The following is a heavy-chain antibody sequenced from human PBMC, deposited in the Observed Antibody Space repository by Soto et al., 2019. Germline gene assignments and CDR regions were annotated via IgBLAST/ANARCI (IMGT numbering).Heavy chain of an antibody. CDR2: VYWDDDK. Sequence: SGPTLVNPTQTLTLTCTFAGFSLSTSGVGEGWIRQPPGKALEWLALVYWDDDKRYSPSLKSRLTITKDTSKNQVVLTMTNMDPVDTATYYCAHRRERGSYDILTGSEAFEVWGQGTMVTVAS. J-gene: IGHJ3*01. D-gene: IGHD3-9*01. CDR1: GFSLSTSGVG. V-gene: IGHV2-5*02. CDR3: AHRRERGSYDILTGSEAFEV.